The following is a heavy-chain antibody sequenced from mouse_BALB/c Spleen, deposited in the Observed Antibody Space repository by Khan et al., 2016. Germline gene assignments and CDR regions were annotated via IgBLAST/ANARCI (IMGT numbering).Heavy chain of an antibody. CDR1: GFTFSDAW. Sequence: EVKLEESGGGLVQPGGSMKLSCAASGFTFSDAWMDWVRQSPEKGLEWVAAIRSKDNNHATYYAESVKGRFTISRDDSKSSVYLQRNSLRAEDTGIYYCTALLLRYYCDYWGQGTTLTVSS. CDR3: TALLLRYYCDY. J-gene: IGHJ2*01. V-gene: IGHV6-6*01. CDR2: IRSKDNNHAT. D-gene: IGHD1-1*01.